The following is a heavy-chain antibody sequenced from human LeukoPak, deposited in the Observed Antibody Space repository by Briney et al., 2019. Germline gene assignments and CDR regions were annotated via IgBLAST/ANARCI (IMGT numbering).Heavy chain of an antibody. D-gene: IGHD3-22*01. CDR2: VNPKSGGT. CDR3: ARVTTGTYYDY. V-gene: IGHV1-2*02. Sequence: GASVKVSCKASGYTFTDYYMHWVRQAPGQGLEWMGWVNPKSGGTNYAQKFQGRVTMTRDTSISTAYMELSRLTSDDTAAYYCARVTTGTYYDYWGQGTLVTVSS. J-gene: IGHJ4*02. CDR1: GYTFTDYY.